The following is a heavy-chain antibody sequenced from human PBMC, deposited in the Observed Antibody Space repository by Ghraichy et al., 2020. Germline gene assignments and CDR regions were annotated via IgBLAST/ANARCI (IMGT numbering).Heavy chain of an antibody. CDR1: GFTFSSYW. CDR3: ARDKLMYSSFDI. J-gene: IGHJ3*02. CDR2: IKQDGSEK. D-gene: IGHD6-13*01. Sequence: LTCAASGFTFSSYWMSWVRQAPGKGLEWLANIKQDGSEKYYVDSVKGRFTISRDNAKNSLYLQMNSLSAEDTAVYYCARDKLMYSSFDIWGQGTMVTVSS. V-gene: IGHV3-7*03.